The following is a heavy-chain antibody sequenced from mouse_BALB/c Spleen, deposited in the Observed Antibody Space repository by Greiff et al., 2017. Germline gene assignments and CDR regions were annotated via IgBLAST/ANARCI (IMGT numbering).Heavy chain of an antibody. V-gene: IGHV3-6*02. Sequence: EVKLQESGPGLVKPSQSLSLTCSVTGYSITSGYYWNWIRQFPGNKLEWMGYISYDGSNNYNPSLKNRISITRDTSKNQFFLKLNSVTTEDTATYYCAGEVPFAYWGQGTLVTVSA. CDR1: GYSITSGYY. J-gene: IGHJ3*01. CDR3: AGEVPFAY. CDR2: ISYDGSN. D-gene: IGHD2-14*01.